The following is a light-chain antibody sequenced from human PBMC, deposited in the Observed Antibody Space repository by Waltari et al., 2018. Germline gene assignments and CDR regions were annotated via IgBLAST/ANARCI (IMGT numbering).Light chain of an antibody. CDR1: QSVSSN. Sequence: EIVMPHSPATLSVSPGDRATLSCRASQSVSSNLAWYQQKPGQAPRLLIYGASTRATGIPARFSGSGSGTEFTLTISSLQSEDFAVYYCQQYNNWPPWTFGQGTKVEIK. CDR3: QQYNNWPPWT. V-gene: IGKV3-15*01. J-gene: IGKJ1*01. CDR2: GAS.